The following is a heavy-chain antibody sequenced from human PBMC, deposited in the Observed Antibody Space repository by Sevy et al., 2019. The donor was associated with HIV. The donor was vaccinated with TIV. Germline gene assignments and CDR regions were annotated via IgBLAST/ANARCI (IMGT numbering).Heavy chain of an antibody. V-gene: IGHV1-18*04. D-gene: IGHD6-13*01. CDR3: ARYGADSSSWYWFDP. CDR2: ISAYNGNT. CDR1: GYTFTSYG. J-gene: IGHJ5*02. Sequence: ASVKVSCKASGYTFTSYGISWVRQAPGQGLEWMGWISAYNGNTNYAQKLQGRVTMTTDTSTSTAYMELRSLRSDDTAVYYCARYGADSSSWYWFDPRGPGNPGHRLL.